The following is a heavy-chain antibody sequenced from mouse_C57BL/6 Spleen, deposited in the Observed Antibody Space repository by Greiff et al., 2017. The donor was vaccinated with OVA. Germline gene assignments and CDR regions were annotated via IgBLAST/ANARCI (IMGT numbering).Heavy chain of an antibody. CDR2: IWTGGGT. V-gene: IGHV2-9-1*01. D-gene: IGHD2-2*01. CDR1: GFSLTSYA. Sequence: VQVVESGPGLVAPSQSLSITCTVSGFSLTSYAISWVRQPPGKGLEWLGVIWTGGGTNYNSALKSRLSISKDNSKSQVFLKMNSLQTDDTARYYCARGPLYGYDTMDYWGQGTSVTVSS. J-gene: IGHJ4*01. CDR3: ARGPLYGYDTMDY.